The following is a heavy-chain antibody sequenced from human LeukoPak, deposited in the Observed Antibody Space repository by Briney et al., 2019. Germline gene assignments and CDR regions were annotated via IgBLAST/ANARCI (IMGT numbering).Heavy chain of an antibody. CDR2: ISGDSSGNYI. CDR3: TREGGVGS. J-gene: IGHJ5*01. CDR1: GFSFSLYS. V-gene: IGHV3-21*01. Sequence: GGSLRLSCVASGFSFSLYSMNWVRQAPGKGLEWVSTISGDSSGNYIDYADSVKGRFTISRDNAKNSVFLQMNGLRDDDTAVYYCTREGGVGSWGQGTLVTVSS. D-gene: IGHD3-16*01.